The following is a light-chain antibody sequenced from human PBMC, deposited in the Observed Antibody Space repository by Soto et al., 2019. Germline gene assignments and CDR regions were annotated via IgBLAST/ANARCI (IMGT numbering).Light chain of an antibody. CDR3: QQRTNWLLP. J-gene: IGKJ3*01. CDR1: QRVESN. V-gene: IGKV3-11*01. CDR2: ATS. Sequence: IMLTQSPVPVYLSPGKKTTLSFKASQRVESNLAWYQQKPGQAPRLLIYATSNRATGIPGRFCGSGYGTDFTPAICIVAPEAFAVYYCQQRTNWLLPFGPGTKVDI.